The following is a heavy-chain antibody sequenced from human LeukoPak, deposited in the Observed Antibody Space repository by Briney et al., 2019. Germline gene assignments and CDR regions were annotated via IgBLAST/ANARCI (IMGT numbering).Heavy chain of an antibody. V-gene: IGHV3-30*18. CDR1: GFTFSSYS. D-gene: IGHD4-17*01. CDR2: ISYDGSNK. Sequence: GGSLRLSCAASGFTFSSYSMNWVRQAPGKGLEWVAVISYDGSNKYYADSVKGRFTISRDNSKNTLDLQMNSLRAEDTAVYYCAKGAYGARDLFDYWGQGTLVTVS. CDR3: AKGAYGARDLFDY. J-gene: IGHJ4*02.